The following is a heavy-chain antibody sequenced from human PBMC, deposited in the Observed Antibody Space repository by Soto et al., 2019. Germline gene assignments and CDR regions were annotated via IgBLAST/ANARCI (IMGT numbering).Heavy chain of an antibody. CDR3: AREYYYDSTPPFDI. Sequence: GASVKVSCKASGYASTSYAMHWVRQAPGQRLEWMGWINAGNGNTKYSQKFQGRVTITRDTSASTAYMELSSLRSEDTAVYYCAREYYYDSTPPFDIWGQGTMVTVSS. CDR2: INAGNGNT. CDR1: GYASTSYA. J-gene: IGHJ3*02. V-gene: IGHV1-3*01. D-gene: IGHD3-22*01.